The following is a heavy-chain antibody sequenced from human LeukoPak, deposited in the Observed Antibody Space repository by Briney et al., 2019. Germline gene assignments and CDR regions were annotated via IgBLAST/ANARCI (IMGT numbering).Heavy chain of an antibody. J-gene: IGHJ5*02. V-gene: IGHV5-51*01. CDR2: IYPGDSDT. CDR1: GYSFTSYW. Sequence: GASLQISCKGSGYSFTSYWIGWVRQMPGKGLEWMGIIYPGDSDTRYSPSFQGQVTISADKSISTAYLQWSSLKASDTAMYYCARHGGYDILTGYYRYNWFDPWGQGTLVTVSS. CDR3: ARHGGYDILTGYYRYNWFDP. D-gene: IGHD3-9*01.